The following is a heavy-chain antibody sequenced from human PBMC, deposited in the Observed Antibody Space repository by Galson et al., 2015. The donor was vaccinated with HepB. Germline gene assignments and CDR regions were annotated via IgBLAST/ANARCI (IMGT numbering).Heavy chain of an antibody. J-gene: IGHJ1*01. CDR1: GFTFSNFG. V-gene: IGHV3-30*02. CDR2: IRYEGSHK. CDR3: AKCSSSWSDFEH. D-gene: IGHD6-13*01. Sequence: SLRLSCAASGFTFSNFGMHWVRQAPGKGLEWVAFIRYEGSHKYCAASVEGRFTISRDNSKNTLHLQMNSLRPEDTGVYYCAKCSSSWSDFEHWGQGTLVTVSS.